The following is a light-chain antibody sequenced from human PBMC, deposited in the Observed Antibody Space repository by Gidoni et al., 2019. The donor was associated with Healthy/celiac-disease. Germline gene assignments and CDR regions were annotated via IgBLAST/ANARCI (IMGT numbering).Light chain of an antibody. CDR3: QQYGSAPRRA. J-gene: IGKJ1*01. V-gene: IGKV3-20*01. CDR1: QSVSSSY. CDR2: GAS. Sequence: IVLTQSRGTLSFSPGESATLTCRASQSVSSSYLAGYQQRPGQAPMLLTYGASSRATGIPDRFSGSVSRTDFTLTISRLEPEDFAVYYCQQYGSAPRRAFGQGTKVEIK.